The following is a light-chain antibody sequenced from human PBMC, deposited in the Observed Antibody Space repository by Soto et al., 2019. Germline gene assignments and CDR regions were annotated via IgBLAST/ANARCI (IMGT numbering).Light chain of an antibody. CDR3: NSYTTSSTYV. J-gene: IGLJ1*01. CDR2: DVS. V-gene: IGLV2-14*01. Sequence: QSALTQPASVSGSPGQSITISCTGTSSDVGGYNYVSWYQQHPGKAPKLMIYDVSNRPSGVSNRFSGSKSGNTASLTISGLQADDDADYYCNSYTTSSTYVFGTGTKVTVL. CDR1: SSDVGGYNY.